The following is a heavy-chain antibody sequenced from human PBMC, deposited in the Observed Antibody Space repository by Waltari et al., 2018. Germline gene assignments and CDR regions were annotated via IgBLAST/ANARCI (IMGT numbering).Heavy chain of an antibody. CDR2: ISGSGGST. Sequence: EVQLLESGGDLARPGGSLRLSCAASGFTFSSDAMSWVRQAPGKGLECVSVISGSGGSTYYADSVRGRFTISRDNSKKMLFFQMNNLRPEDTALYYCAKLPGTSHYAMDVWGQGTTVTVSS. CDR1: GFTFSSDA. CDR3: AKLPGTSHYAMDV. D-gene: IGHD3-10*01. V-gene: IGHV3-23*01. J-gene: IGHJ6*02.